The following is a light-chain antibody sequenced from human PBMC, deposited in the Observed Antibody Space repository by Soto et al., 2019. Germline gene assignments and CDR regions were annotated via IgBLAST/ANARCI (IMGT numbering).Light chain of an antibody. CDR1: TGAVTSGHY. CDR2: DTS. J-gene: IGLJ2*01. Sequence: QAVVTQEPSLTVSPGGTVTLTCGSSTGAVTSGHYPYWFQQKPGQAPRTLIYDTSNKHSWTPARFSGSLLGGKAALTLSGVQPEDEAEYYCLLSYSGARSYVVFGGGTKVTVL. CDR3: LLSYSGARSYVV. V-gene: IGLV7-46*01.